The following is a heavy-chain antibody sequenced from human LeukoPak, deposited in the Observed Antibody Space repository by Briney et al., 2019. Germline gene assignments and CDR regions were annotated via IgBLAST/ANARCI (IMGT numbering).Heavy chain of an antibody. J-gene: IGHJ6*04. CDR1: GGSFSDYY. Sequence: SETLSLTCAVYGGSFSDYYWNWIRQPPGKGLEWIGEINHSGTTNYNPSLKSRVTISVDTSKNQFSLRLSSVTAADTAVCYCARGLRLPSRSTPAVPHVWGKGTTVTVSA. CDR2: INHSGTT. CDR3: ARGLRLPSRSTPAVPHV. D-gene: IGHD2/OR15-2a*01. V-gene: IGHV4-34*01.